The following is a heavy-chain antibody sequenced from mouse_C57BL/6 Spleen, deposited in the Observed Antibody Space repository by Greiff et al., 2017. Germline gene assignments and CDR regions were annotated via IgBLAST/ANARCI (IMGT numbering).Heavy chain of an antibody. D-gene: IGHD1-1*01. Sequence: EVQLVESGPELVKPGASVKMSCKASGYTFTDYNMHWVKQSHGKSLEWIGYINPNNGGTSYNQKFKGKATLTVNKSSSTAYMELLSLTSEYSAFYYCSSAYYYYGWFSYWGQGTLVTFSA. J-gene: IGHJ3*01. CDR1: GYTFTDYN. CDR3: SSAYYYYGWFSY. CDR2: INPNNGGT. V-gene: IGHV1-22*01.